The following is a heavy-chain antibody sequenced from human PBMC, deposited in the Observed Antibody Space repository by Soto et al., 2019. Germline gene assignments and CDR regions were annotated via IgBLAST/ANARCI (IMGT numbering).Heavy chain of an antibody. CDR3: ARDLIFGVGATKGYYYGMDV. Sequence: EVQLVESGGGLVKPGGSLRLSCAASGFTFSSYSMNWVRQAPGKGLEWVSSISSSSSYIYYADSVKGRFTISRDNAKNSLYLPMNSLRAEDTAVYYCARDLIFGVGATKGYYYGMDVWGQGTTVTVSS. D-gene: IGHD1-26*01. CDR2: ISSSSSYI. V-gene: IGHV3-21*01. CDR1: GFTFSSYS. J-gene: IGHJ6*02.